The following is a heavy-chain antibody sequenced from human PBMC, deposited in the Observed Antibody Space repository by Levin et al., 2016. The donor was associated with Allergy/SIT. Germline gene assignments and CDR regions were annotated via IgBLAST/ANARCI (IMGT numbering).Heavy chain of an antibody. J-gene: IGHJ5*02. CDR3: ARTEGGGYDGWWDNWFDP. Sequence: ASVKVSCKASGYTFSSYGITWVRQAPGQGLEWMGWITTYNANTKYAQKLQGRVTITIDTSTSTAYMELRSLRSDDTAVYYCARTEGGGYDGWWDNWFDPWGQGTLVTVSS. D-gene: IGHD5-12*01. V-gene: IGHV1-18*01. CDR2: ITTYNANT. CDR1: GYTFSSYG.